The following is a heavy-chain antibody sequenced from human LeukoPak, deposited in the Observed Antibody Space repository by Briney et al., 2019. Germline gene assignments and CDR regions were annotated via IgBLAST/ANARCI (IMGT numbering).Heavy chain of an antibody. D-gene: IGHD1-26*01. V-gene: IGHV3-30*19. CDR1: GFTFSSYG. CDR3: ARDNSGSYNFDY. CDR2: MSYDGSNK. Sequence: PGGSLRLSCAASGFTFSSYGMHWVRQAPGKGLEWVAVMSYDGSNKYYADSVKGRFTISRDNSKNTLSLQMKSLRAEGTAVYYCARDNSGSYNFDYWGQGTLVTVSS. J-gene: IGHJ4*02.